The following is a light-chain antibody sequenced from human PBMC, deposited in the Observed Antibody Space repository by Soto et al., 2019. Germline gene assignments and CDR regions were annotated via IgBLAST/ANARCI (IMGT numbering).Light chain of an antibody. J-gene: IGLJ1*01. V-gene: IGLV1-47*02. CDR1: SSNIGSNY. CDR3: AAWDDSLSGYV. CDR2: SNS. Sequence: QSVLTQPPSACGTPGQRVTISCSRSSSNIGSNYVYWYQQLAGAAPKLLIYSNSQRPSGVPDRLSASKSGTSASLAISGLRSEDEADYYCAAWDDSLSGYVFGTGTKLTVL.